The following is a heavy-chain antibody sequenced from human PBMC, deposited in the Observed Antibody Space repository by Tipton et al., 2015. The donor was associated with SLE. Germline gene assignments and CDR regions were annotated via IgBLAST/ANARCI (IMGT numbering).Heavy chain of an antibody. CDR1: GDSLISDYF. CDR3: ARDGNLYYDFWSGYRYFDY. CDR2: IFHTGTT. V-gene: IGHV4-38-2*02. D-gene: IGHD3-3*01. Sequence: TLSLTCAVSGDSLISDYFWGWIRQPPGKGLEWIGNIFHTGTTYSTPSLKSRITISVDTSNNQFSLRLRSVTAADTAVYYCARDGNLYYDFWSGYRYFDYWGQGTLVTVSS. J-gene: IGHJ4*02.